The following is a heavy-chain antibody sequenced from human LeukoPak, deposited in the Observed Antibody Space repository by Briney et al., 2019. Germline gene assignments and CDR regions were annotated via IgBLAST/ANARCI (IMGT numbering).Heavy chain of an antibody. V-gene: IGHV4-59*08. J-gene: IGHJ6*02. CDR2: IYYSGSI. CDR3: ARLPGEYYYDSSGYYRYYYYGMDV. Sequence: SETLSLTCTVSGGSISSYYWSWIRQPPGKGLEWIGYIYYSGSINYNPSLKSRVTISVDTSKNQFSLKLSSVTAADTAVYYCARLPGEYYYDSSGYYRYYYYGMDVWGQGTTVTVSS. D-gene: IGHD3-22*01. CDR1: GGSISSYY.